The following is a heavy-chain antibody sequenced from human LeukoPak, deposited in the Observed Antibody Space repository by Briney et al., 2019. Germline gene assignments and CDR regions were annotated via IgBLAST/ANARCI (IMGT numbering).Heavy chain of an antibody. CDR1: GFTFSSYG. V-gene: IGHV3-30*18. J-gene: IGHJ4*02. CDR3: AKDLRNSGSYWGLFPFDY. Sequence: PGGSLRLSCAASGFTFSSYGTHWVRQAPGKGLEWVAVISYDGSNKYYAASVKDRFTISRDNSKNTLYLQMNSLRAEDTAVYYCAKDLRNSGSYWGLFPFDYWGQGTLVTVSS. D-gene: IGHD1-26*01. CDR2: ISYDGSNK.